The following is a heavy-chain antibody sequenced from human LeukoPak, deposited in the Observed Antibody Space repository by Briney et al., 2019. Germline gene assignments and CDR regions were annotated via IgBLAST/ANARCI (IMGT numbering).Heavy chain of an antibody. CDR2: IYTGGST. D-gene: IGHD2/OR15-2a*01. V-gene: IGHV3-66*02. J-gene: IGHJ4*02. CDR1: GFTVNTNY. CDR3: ARAEVLSFFDS. Sequence: GGSLRLSCTATGFTVNTNYMNWVRQAPGKGLEWVSVIYTGGSTYYADSVKGRFNISRDNSKNTVYLQMNSLRPEDTAVYYCARAEVLSFFDSWGQGTLVTVSS.